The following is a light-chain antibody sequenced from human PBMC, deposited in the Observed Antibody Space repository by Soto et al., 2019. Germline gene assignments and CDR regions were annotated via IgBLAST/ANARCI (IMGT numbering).Light chain of an antibody. CDR2: GAS. J-gene: IGKJ1*01. Sequence: EIVLTQSLGTLSLSPGESATLSCRASQSVPNNHVAWYQQKSGQAPRPLMFGASLRAAGVPDRFRGSGSGTDFTLTISRLEPEDFAVYHCQQYGSSTTFGQGTKVEIK. CDR3: QQYGSSTT. V-gene: IGKV3-20*01. CDR1: QSVPNNH.